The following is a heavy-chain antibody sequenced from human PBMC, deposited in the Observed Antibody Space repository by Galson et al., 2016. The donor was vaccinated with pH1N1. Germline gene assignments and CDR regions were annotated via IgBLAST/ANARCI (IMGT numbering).Heavy chain of an antibody. Sequence: PALVKPTQTLTLTCTLSGFSLSTSGMCVSWIRQPPGKALEWLALIDWDDDKYYSTSLKTRLTISKDTSKNQVVLTMTNMDPVDTATYYCARLDYGDYSGYFEYWGQGTLVTVSS. V-gene: IGHV2-70*01. CDR2: IDWDDDK. CDR1: GFSLSTSGMC. D-gene: IGHD4-17*01. CDR3: ARLDYGDYSGYFEY. J-gene: IGHJ4*02.